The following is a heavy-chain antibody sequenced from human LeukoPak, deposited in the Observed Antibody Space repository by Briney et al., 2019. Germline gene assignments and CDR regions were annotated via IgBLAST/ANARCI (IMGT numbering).Heavy chain of an antibody. CDR3: ARGYPNDY. D-gene: IGHD1-1*01. CDR1: GGSINYYY. J-gene: IGHJ4*02. Sequence: SETLSLTCTVSGGSINYYYWMWIRQPPGKGLEWIGYIYYSGSTNYNPSLKSRVTISVDTSKNQFSLKLSSVTAADTAVYYCARGYPNDYWGQGTLVTVSS. V-gene: IGHV4-59*01. CDR2: IYYSGST.